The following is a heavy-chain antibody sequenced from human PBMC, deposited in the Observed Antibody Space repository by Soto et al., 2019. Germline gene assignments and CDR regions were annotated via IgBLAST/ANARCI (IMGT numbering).Heavy chain of an antibody. D-gene: IGHD6-13*01. V-gene: IGHV3-23*01. CDR3: AYSSTPFDY. Sequence: WVRQAPGQGLEWMGTIYPGGGSTYYADSVKGRFTISRDNSKNTLYLQMNSLRAEDTAVYYCAYSSTPFDYLGQGTLVTVSS. J-gene: IGHJ4*02. CDR2: IYPGGGST.